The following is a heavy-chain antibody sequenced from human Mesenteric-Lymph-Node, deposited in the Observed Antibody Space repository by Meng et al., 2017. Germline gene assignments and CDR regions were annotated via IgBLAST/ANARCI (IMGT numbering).Heavy chain of an antibody. V-gene: IGHV3-13*01. CDR1: GFTFSSYD. CDR3: AYDRKALAGIGPYFQY. Sequence: GESLKISCAASGFTFSSYDMHWVRQATGKGLEWVSAIGTAGDTYYPGSVKGQFTISRENAKNSLYLQMNSLRAGDTAVYYCAYDRKALAGIGPYFQYWGQGTLVTVSS. D-gene: IGHD6-19*01. CDR2: IGTAGDT. J-gene: IGHJ1*01.